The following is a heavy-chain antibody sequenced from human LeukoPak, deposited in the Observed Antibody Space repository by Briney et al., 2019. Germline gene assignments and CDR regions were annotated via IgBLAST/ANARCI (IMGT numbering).Heavy chain of an antibody. J-gene: IGHJ4*02. CDR1: GYTFTGYY. V-gene: IGHV1-2*02. D-gene: IGHD1-7*01. CDR3: ARAIAVGTKADLDY. CDR2: INPNSGGT. Sequence: ASVKVSCKASGYTFTGYYMHWVRQAPGQGLEWMGWINPNSGGTNYAQKFQGRVTMTRDTSISTAYMELSRLRSDDTAVYYCARAIAVGTKADLDYWGQGTLVTVSS.